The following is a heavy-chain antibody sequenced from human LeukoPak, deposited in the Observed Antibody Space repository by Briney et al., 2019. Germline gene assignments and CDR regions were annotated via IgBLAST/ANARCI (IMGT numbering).Heavy chain of an antibody. CDR1: GGSISSGGYY. J-gene: IGHJ4*02. CDR2: IYYSGST. CDR3: ARGPSSNFDY. V-gene: IGHV4-31*03. Sequence: SETLSLTCTVSGGSISSGGYYWSWIRQHPGKGLEWIGYIYYSGSTYYNPSLKSRVTISVDTSKNQFSLMLSSVTAADTAGYYCARGPSSNFDYWGQGTLVTVSS.